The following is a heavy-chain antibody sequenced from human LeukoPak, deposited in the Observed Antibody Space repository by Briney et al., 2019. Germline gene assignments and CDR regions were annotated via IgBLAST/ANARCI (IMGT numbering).Heavy chain of an antibody. Sequence: PSETLSLTCTVSGGSISSYYWSWIRQPPGKGLGWIGNICYSGSTNYNPSLKSRVTISVDTSKNQFSLKLSSVTAADTAVYYCAHRSGYYYDYWGQGTLVTVSS. CDR3: AHRSGYYYDY. J-gene: IGHJ4*02. D-gene: IGHD3-22*01. CDR1: GGSISSYY. CDR2: ICYSGST. V-gene: IGHV4-59*01.